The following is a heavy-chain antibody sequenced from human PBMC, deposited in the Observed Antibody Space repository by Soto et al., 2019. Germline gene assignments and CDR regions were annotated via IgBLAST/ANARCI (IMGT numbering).Heavy chain of an antibody. CDR1: GGSISSGDYY. D-gene: IGHD1-7*01. Sequence: PSETLSLTCTVSGGSISSGDYYWSWIRQPPGKGLEWIGYIYYSGSTYYSPSLKSRVSMSVDMSRNHFSLNLNSVTAADTAVYFCARATNWNYPFDYWGQGALVTVSS. V-gene: IGHV4-30-4*01. CDR3: ARATNWNYPFDY. J-gene: IGHJ4*02. CDR2: IYYSGST.